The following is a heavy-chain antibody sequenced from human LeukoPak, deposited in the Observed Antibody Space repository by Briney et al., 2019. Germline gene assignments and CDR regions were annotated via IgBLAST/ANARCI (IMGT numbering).Heavy chain of an antibody. J-gene: IGHJ5*02. CDR1: GYSFTSHW. CDR3: ARQNYDSMTGPNWFDP. CDR2: ILPGDSDT. V-gene: IGHV5-51*01. Sequence: GEALKXSCKGSGYSFTSHWIGWVRPRPGKGVEWMGIILPGDSDTRYSPSFQGQVNISDDKSIRTTKQQWSSLRASDTAIYYCARQNYDSMTGPNWFDPWGQGTLVTVSS. D-gene: IGHD3-9*01.